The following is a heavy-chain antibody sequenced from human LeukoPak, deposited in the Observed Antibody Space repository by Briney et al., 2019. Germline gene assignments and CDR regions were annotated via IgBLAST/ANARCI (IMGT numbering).Heavy chain of an antibody. V-gene: IGHV5-51*01. CDR3: ARGYCSGDPCYLDY. D-gene: IGHD2-15*01. CDR1: GFRFTNYW. Sequence: GESLKISCQGSGFRFTNYWIGWVRQMPGKGLEWMGTIYPVDFDTRYSPSFQGQVTISADKSISTAYLQWSSLKASDTAMYYCARGYCSGDPCYLDYWGQGTLVTVSS. J-gene: IGHJ4*02. CDR2: IYPVDFDT.